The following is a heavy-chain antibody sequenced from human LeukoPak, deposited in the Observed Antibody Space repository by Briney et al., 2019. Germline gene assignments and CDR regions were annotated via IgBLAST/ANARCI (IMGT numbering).Heavy chain of an antibody. D-gene: IGHD3-10*01. CDR2: IWYDGSNK. CDR1: GFTFSSYG. J-gene: IGHJ4*02. Sequence: PGRSLRLSCAASGFTFSSYGMHWVRQAPGKGLEWAAVIWYDGSNKYYADSVKGRFTISRDNSKDTLYLQMNSLRAEDTAVYYCARGPTGSGSYIDYWGQGTLVTVSS. V-gene: IGHV3-33*01. CDR3: ARGPTGSGSYIDY.